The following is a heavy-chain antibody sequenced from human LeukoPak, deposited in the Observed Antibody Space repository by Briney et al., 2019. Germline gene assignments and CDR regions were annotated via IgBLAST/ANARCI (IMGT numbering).Heavy chain of an antibody. Sequence: SETLSLTCTVSGGSISSSSYYWGWIRQPPGKGLEWIGSNYYSGSTYYNPSPKSRVTISVDTSKNQFSLKLSSVTAADTAVYYCARDHDSSGYGRDWFDPWGQGTLVTVSS. J-gene: IGHJ5*02. CDR2: NYYSGST. D-gene: IGHD3-22*01. CDR1: GGSISSSSYY. CDR3: ARDHDSSGYGRDWFDP. V-gene: IGHV4-39*02.